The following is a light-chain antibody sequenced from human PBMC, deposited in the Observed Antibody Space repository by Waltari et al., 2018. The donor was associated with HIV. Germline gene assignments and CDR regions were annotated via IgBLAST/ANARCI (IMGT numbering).Light chain of an antibody. J-gene: IGLJ2*01. Sequence: SYDLTQAPSLSVSPGQAAKILCSGFNLSNNSVSWYQQKPGQSPLLLIFQDRKRPSGIPGRFSGSSSGNTATLTSSGTQSVDEADYFCQAWGNNTVVFGGGTKLTVL. CDR3: QAWGNNTVV. CDR1: NLSNNS. V-gene: IGLV3-1*01. CDR2: QDR.